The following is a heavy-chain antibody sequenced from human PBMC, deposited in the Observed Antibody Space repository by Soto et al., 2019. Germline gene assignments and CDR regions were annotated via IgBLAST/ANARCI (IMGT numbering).Heavy chain of an antibody. CDR1: GFTFSSYA. D-gene: IGHD6-13*01. CDR3: ANEVEYSSSWSDIDY. Sequence: EVQLLESGGGLVQPGGSLRLSCAASGFTFSSYAMSWVRPAPGKGLEWVSAISGSGGSTYYADSVKGRFTISRDNSKNTMYLQMNSQRAEYTAVYYCANEVEYSSSWSDIDYWGQGTLVTVSS. J-gene: IGHJ4*02. V-gene: IGHV3-23*01. CDR2: ISGSGGST.